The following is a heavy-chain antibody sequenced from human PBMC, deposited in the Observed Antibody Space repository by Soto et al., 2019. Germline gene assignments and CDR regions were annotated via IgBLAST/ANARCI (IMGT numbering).Heavy chain of an antibody. V-gene: IGHV4-61*01. CDR3: ASAPAVAGTFRPSGMDV. D-gene: IGHD6-19*01. CDR1: GGSVSSGSYY. J-gene: IGHJ6*02. Sequence: SETLSLTCTVSGGSVSSGSYYWSWIRQPPGKGLEWIGYIYYSGSTNYNPSLKSRVTISVDTSKNQFSLKLSSVTAADTAVYYCASAPAVAGTFRPSGMDVWGQGTTVTVSS. CDR2: IYYSGST.